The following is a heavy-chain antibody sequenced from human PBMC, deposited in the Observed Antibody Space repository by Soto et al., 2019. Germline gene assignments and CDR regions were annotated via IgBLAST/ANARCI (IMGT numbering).Heavy chain of an antibody. CDR2: ISGIGGST. J-gene: IGHJ4*02. D-gene: IGHD6-13*01. CDR1: GFTFTDYA. CDR3: ARGSSGYISSWYYFDY. Sequence: GGSLRLSCAASGFTFTDYALSWVRQAPGKGLGWVATISGIGGSTYLADSVKGRLSISRDNSKNTVSLLMNSLRAEDTAVYFCARGSSGYISSWYYFDYWGRGTLVTVSS. V-gene: IGHV3-23*01.